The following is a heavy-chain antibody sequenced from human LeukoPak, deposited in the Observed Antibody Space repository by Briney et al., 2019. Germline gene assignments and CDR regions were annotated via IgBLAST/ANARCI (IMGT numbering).Heavy chain of an antibody. D-gene: IGHD3/OR15-3a*01. CDR2: ISYDGSNK. J-gene: IGHJ6*02. Sequence: GRSLRLSCAASGFTFSSYAMHWVRQAPGKGLEWVAVISYDGSNKYYADSVKGRFTISRDNSKNTLYLQMNSLRAEDTAVYYCARRLWTRSKLYYYGMDVWGQGTTVTVSS. CDR3: ARRLWTRSKLYYYGMDV. V-gene: IGHV3-30-3*01. CDR1: GFTFSSYA.